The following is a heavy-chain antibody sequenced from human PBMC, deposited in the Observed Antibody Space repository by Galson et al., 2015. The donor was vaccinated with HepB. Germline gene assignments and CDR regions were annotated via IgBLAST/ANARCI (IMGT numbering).Heavy chain of an antibody. V-gene: IGHV3-30*18. J-gene: IGHJ4*02. CDR3: AKDERAFSYGASFDS. D-gene: IGHD5-18*01. CDR2: VSYDGDKK. Sequence: LRLSCAVSGFTFSDYYMSWIRQAPGKGLEWVAAVSYDGDKKSYADSVKGRFTISRDNSKDTLYLQMNSLRIEDTAVYYCAKDERAFSYGASFDSWGQGTLVSVPS. CDR1: GFTFSDYY.